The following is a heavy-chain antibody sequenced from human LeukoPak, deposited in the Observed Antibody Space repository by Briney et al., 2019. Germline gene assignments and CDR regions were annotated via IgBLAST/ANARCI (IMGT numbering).Heavy chain of an antibody. CDR2: ISRSGVAT. Sequence: GGSLRLSCAASGFTFTSFAMSWVRQAPGKGLEWVSTISRSGVATYYANSVKGRFTISRDNSKNTVYLQMSSLRAEDTAMYYCAKHSHDGSAPYYEVQLDYWGQGTLVTVSS. D-gene: IGHD3-22*01. V-gene: IGHV3-23*01. J-gene: IGHJ4*02. CDR3: AKHSHDGSAPYYEVQLDY. CDR1: GFTFTSFA.